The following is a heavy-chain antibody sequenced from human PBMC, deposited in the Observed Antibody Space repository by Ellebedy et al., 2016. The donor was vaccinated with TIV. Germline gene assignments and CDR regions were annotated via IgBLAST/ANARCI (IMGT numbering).Heavy chain of an antibody. J-gene: IGHJ2*01. CDR1: GISLSNARMG. D-gene: IGHD3-16*01. CDR2: IFSNDEQ. V-gene: IGHV2-26*01. CDR3: ARTLGGYLRKAAVFYWYFDF. Sequence: SGPTLVKPTETLTLTCTVSGISLSNARMGVSWIRQPPGKALEWLAHIFSNDEQSYITPLKSRLTISKDTSKSQVVLTMTNMDPVDTATYFCARTLGGYLRKAAVFYWYFDFWGRGTLVTVSS.